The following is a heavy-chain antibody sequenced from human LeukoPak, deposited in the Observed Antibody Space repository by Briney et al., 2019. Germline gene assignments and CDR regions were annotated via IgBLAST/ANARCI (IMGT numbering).Heavy chain of an antibody. J-gene: IGHJ4*02. CDR1: GFTFSSYS. CDR3: ARSCSSTSCYLFKALDY. D-gene: IGHD2-2*01. CDR2: ISSSSSYI. V-gene: IGHV3-21*01. Sequence: GGSLRLSCAASGFTFSSYSMNWVRQAPGKGLEWVSSISSSSSYIYYADSVKGRFTISRDNAKNSLYLQVNSLRAEDTAVYYCARSCSSTSCYLFKALDYWGQGTLVTVSS.